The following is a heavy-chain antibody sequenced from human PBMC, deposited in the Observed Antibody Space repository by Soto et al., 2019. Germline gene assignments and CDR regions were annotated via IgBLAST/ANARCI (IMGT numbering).Heavy chain of an antibody. CDR3: ARNGPYYYASRMDV. J-gene: IGHJ6*02. Sequence: ASVKVSCQASGCTFTRYGISWERQAPGQGLEWMGWISGYNGDTNYAQKFQGRVSMTIDTSTTTAYMELRSLTSDDTAVYYCARNGPYYYASRMDVWGQGTTVTVSS. CDR1: GCTFTRYG. D-gene: IGHD3-10*01. CDR2: ISGYNGDT. V-gene: IGHV1-18*01.